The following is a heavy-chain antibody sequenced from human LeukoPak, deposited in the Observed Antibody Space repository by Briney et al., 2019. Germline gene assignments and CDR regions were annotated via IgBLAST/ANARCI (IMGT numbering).Heavy chain of an antibody. D-gene: IGHD3-10*01. CDR2: IIPIFGTA. CDR3: ARDNRDYYGSGSYHDYFDY. J-gene: IGHJ4*02. V-gene: IGHV1-69*06. Sequence: ASVKVSCKASGGTFSSYAISWVRQAPGRGLEWMGGIIPIFGTANYAQKFQGRVRITADKSTSTAYMELSSLRSEDTAVYYCARDNRDYYGSGSYHDYFDYWGQGTLVTVSS. CDR1: GGTFSSYA.